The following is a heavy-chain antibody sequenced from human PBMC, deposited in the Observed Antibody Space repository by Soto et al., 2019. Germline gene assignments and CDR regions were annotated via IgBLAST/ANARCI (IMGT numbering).Heavy chain of an antibody. CDR3: TTAWIQLWSYHFDY. CDR2: IKSKTDGGTT. D-gene: IGHD5-18*01. Sequence: EVQLVESGGGLVKPGGSLRLSCAASGFTFSNAWMNWVRQAPGKGLEWVGRIKSKTDGGTTDYAAPVKGRFTISRDDSKNTLYLQMNSLKTEDTAVYYCTTAWIQLWSYHFDYWGQGTLVTVSS. V-gene: IGHV3-15*07. J-gene: IGHJ4*02. CDR1: GFTFSNAW.